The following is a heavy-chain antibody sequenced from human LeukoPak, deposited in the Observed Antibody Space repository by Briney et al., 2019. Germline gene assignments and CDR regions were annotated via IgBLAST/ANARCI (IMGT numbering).Heavy chain of an antibody. CDR3: ARVVVYYDFWSGLEASYYYMDV. J-gene: IGHJ6*03. Sequence: SETLSLTCTVSGGSISSYYWSWIRQPAGKGLEWIGRIYTSGSTYYNPSLKSRVTISVDTSKNQFSLKLSSVTAADTAVYYCARVVVYYDFWSGLEASYYYMDVWGKGTTVTVSS. D-gene: IGHD3-3*01. CDR1: GGSISSYY. CDR2: IYTSGST. V-gene: IGHV4-4*07.